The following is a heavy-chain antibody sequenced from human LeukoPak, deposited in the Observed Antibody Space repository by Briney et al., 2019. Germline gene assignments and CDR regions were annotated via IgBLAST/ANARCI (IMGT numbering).Heavy chain of an antibody. J-gene: IGHJ6*02. CDR3: ARVSGATITAYYGMDV. CDR1: GGSFSRYY. D-gene: IGHD5-12*01. V-gene: IGHV4-59*01. Sequence: SETLSLTCTVSGGSFSRYYWSWIRQPPGKGLEWIGNIHYSGSTNYNPSLKSRVTISIDTSKNQFSLRLSSVTAVDTAVYYCARVSGATITAYYGMDVWGQGTTVTVS. CDR2: IHYSGST.